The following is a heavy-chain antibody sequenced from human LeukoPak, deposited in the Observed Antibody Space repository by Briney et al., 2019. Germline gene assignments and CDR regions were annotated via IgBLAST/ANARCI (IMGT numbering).Heavy chain of an antibody. CDR1: GFTFSSYG. D-gene: IGHD4-17*01. CDR2: IWYDGSNK. J-gene: IGHJ5*02. V-gene: IGHV3-33*01. Sequence: PGGSLRLSCAASGFTFSSYGMHWVRQAPGKGLEWVAVIWYDGSNKYYADSVKGRFTISRDNPKNTLYLQMNSLRAEDTAVYYCARERLDYGDPRGWFDPWGQGTLVTVSS. CDR3: ARERLDYGDPRGWFDP.